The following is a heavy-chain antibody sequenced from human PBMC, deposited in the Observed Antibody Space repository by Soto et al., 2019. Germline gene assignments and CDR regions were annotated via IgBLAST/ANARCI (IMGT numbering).Heavy chain of an antibody. V-gene: IGHV4-34*01. Sequence: SETLSLTCAVYGGSFSGYYWSWIRQPPGKGLEWIGEINHSGSTNYNPSLKSRVTISVDTSKNQFSLKLSSVTAADTAVYYCARGSSGYYYSLGYWGQGTLVTVSS. CDR1: GGSFSGYY. CDR3: ARGSSGYYYSLGY. D-gene: IGHD3-22*01. CDR2: INHSGST. J-gene: IGHJ4*02.